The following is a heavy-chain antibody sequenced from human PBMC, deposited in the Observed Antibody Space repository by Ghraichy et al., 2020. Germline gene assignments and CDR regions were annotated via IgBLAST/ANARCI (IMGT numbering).Heavy chain of an antibody. CDR1: GGSISSTSYY. J-gene: IGHJ4*02. CDR2: IYYTGST. V-gene: IGHV4-39*07. CDR3: ATFLTYYDFWSGYRGFDY. D-gene: IGHD3-3*01. Sequence: SETLSLTCTVSGGSISSTSYYWSWIRQPPGKGLDWIGSIYYTGSTHYNPSLRSRVTISADTSKQQFSLKLSSVTAEDTAVYYCATFLTYYDFWSGYRGFDYWGQGTLVTVSS.